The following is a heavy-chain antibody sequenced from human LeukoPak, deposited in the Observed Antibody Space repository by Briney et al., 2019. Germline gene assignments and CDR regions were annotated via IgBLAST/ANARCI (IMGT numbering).Heavy chain of an antibody. D-gene: IGHD3-22*01. Sequence: SETLSLTCTVSGGSISSYYWSWIRQPAGKGLEWIGRIHTSGSTNYNPSLKSRVTMSVDTSKDQFSLKLSSVTAADTAVYYCARDGYIYSSGYYYFDYWGQGTLVTVSS. CDR2: IHTSGST. CDR3: ARDGYIYSSGYYYFDY. J-gene: IGHJ4*02. CDR1: GGSISSYY. V-gene: IGHV4-4*07.